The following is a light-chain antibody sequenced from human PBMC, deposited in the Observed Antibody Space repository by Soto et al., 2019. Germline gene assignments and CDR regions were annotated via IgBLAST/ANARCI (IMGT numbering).Light chain of an antibody. V-gene: IGKV3D-20*01. Sequence: EIVLTQSPATLSLSPRERATLSCGASQSVSSSYLAWYQQKPGLAPRLLLYDASSRATGIPDRFTGSAAGTDFTLTTRRLQPADFAVYSCQQDGSSPLTFGGGTKVEIK. CDR1: QSVSSSY. CDR2: DAS. J-gene: IGKJ4*01. CDR3: QQDGSSPLT.